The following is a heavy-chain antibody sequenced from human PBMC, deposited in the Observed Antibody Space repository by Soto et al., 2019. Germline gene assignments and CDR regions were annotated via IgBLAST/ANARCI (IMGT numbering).Heavy chain of an antibody. CDR1: GYIFTAYS. CDR3: AREGNCSDGICYSEYFQR. CDR2: VNPSGGST. Sequence: ASVKVSCKASGYIFTAYSMHWVRQAPGQGLEWMGVVNPSGGSTNYAQKFQGRITMTRDTSTSTVYMDLSSLTSEDTAVYYRAREGNCSDGICYSEYFQRWGQGTLVTVSS. V-gene: IGHV1-46*01. J-gene: IGHJ1*01. D-gene: IGHD2-15*01.